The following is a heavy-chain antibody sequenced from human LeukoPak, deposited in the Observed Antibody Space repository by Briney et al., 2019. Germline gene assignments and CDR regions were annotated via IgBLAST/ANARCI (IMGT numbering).Heavy chain of an antibody. CDR3: ARSPHDYSNYGYFDY. CDR2: ISAYNGNT. Sequence: GASVKVPCKASGYTFTSYGISWVRQAPGQGLEWMGWISAYNGNTNYAQKLQGRVTMTTDTSTSTAYMELRSLRSDDTAVYYCARSPHDYSNYGYFDYWGQGTLVTVSS. CDR1: GYTFTSYG. D-gene: IGHD4-11*01. J-gene: IGHJ4*02. V-gene: IGHV1-18*01.